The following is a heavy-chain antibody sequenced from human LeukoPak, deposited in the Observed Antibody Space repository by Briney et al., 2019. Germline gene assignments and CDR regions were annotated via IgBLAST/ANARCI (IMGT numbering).Heavy chain of an antibody. J-gene: IGHJ4*02. V-gene: IGHV4-30-4*08. Sequence: PSETLSLTCTVSGGSISSYYWSWIRQPPGKGLEWIGYIYYSGSTYYNPSLKSRVTISVDTSKNQFSLKLSSVTAADTAVYYCARTPTIFGVVIKMGDYYFDYWGQGTLVTVSS. CDR1: GGSISSYY. CDR3: ARTPTIFGVVIKMGDYYFDY. CDR2: IYYSGST. D-gene: IGHD3-3*01.